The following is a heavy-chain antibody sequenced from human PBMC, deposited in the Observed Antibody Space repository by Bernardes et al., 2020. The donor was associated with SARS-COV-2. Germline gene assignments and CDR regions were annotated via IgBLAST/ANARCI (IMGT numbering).Heavy chain of an antibody. J-gene: IGHJ3*02. CDR2: ISGSRSST. V-gene: IGHV3-23*01. CDR1: GFSFSNYA. Sequence: GGSLRLSCTASGFSFSNYAMTWVRQSPGKGLEWVSAISGSRSSTYYADSVKGRFTISRDNSKNTLSLQMNSLRFEDTAVYYCAKINNYYYVTSFDIWGQGTIVTVSS. D-gene: IGHD3-10*02. CDR3: AKINNYYYVTSFDI.